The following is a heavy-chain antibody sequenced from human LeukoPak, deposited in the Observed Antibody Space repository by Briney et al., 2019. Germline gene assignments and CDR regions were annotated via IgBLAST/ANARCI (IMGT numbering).Heavy chain of an antibody. V-gene: IGHV4-39*07. J-gene: IGHJ4*02. CDR1: GGSISSSSYY. CDR2: MYYSGST. CDR3: ATYCSTYYHPAYFDY. D-gene: IGHD2-2*01. Sequence: PSETLSLTCTVSGGSISSSSYYWGWIRQPPGKGLEWIGSMYYSGSTYYNPSLKSRVIISADTSKNQFSLRLSSVTAADTAVYYCATYCSTYYHPAYFDYWGQGTLVTVSS.